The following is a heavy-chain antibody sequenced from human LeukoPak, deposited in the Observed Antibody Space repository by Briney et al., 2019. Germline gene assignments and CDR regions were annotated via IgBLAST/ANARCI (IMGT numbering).Heavy chain of an antibody. Sequence: GGSLRLSCAASGFTFDNFAMYWVRQAPGKGLGWVSGIDWNSGTIRYADSVKGRSTISRENAKKSLYLQMSDLRPEDTAFYYCAKGGGLYFDWLFDYWGQGVLVTVSS. CDR1: GFTFDNFA. CDR2: IDWNSGTI. CDR3: AKGGGLYFDWLFDY. V-gene: IGHV3-9*01. J-gene: IGHJ4*02. D-gene: IGHD3-9*01.